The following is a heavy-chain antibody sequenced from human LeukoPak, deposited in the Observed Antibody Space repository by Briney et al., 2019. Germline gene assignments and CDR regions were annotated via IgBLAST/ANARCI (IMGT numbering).Heavy chain of an antibody. CDR3: AKARGDYGQPFDY. V-gene: IGHV3-23*01. J-gene: IGHJ4*02. D-gene: IGHD4/OR15-4a*01. Sequence: PGESLRLSCAASGFIFSIYAVSWVRPAPGKGLEWVAVIRGRGDPAYYAASVKGRFAISRDNSKNNLSLQMNSLRAEDTAVYYCAKARGDYGQPFDYWGQGTLVTVSS. CDR1: GFIFSIYA. CDR2: IRGRGDPA.